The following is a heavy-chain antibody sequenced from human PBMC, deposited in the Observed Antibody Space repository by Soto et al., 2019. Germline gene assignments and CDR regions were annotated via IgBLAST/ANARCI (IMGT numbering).Heavy chain of an antibody. D-gene: IGHD5-12*01. V-gene: IGHV1-18*01. Sequence: ASVKVSCKASGYTFFTYDISWVRQAPGQGLEWMGWISTYSGDTKYAQKFQGRVTMTTDTSTTTAYLELRSLRSDGTAVYYCARHHGPTTSENWFDPWGQGXLVTVYS. CDR1: GYTFFTYD. CDR2: ISTYSGDT. CDR3: ARHHGPTTSENWFDP. J-gene: IGHJ5*02.